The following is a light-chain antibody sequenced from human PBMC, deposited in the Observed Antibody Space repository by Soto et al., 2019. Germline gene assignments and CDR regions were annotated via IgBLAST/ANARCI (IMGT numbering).Light chain of an antibody. CDR1: QSVSSSY. CDR2: GAS. CDR3: QQYGSSPWT. V-gene: IGKV3-20*01. J-gene: IGKJ1*01. Sequence: EIVLTHSPGTLSLSPGERATLSCRASQSVSSSYLAWYQQKPGQAPRLLIYGASSRATGIPDRFSGSGSGPDFTLTISRLEPEDFAVYYCQQYGSSPWTFGQGTKVEIK.